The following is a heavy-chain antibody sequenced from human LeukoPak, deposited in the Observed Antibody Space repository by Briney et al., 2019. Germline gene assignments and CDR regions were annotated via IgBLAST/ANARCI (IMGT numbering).Heavy chain of an antibody. Sequence: GSSVKVSCKASGGTFSTYAISWVRQAPGQGLEWMGRIIPIFGIANYAQKLQGRVTITADKSTSTAYMELSSLRSEDTAVYYCARDRTFGGVIAALHDYWGQGTLATVSS. D-gene: IGHD3-16*02. CDR2: IIPIFGIA. CDR3: ARDRTFGGVIAALHDY. J-gene: IGHJ4*02. V-gene: IGHV1-69*04. CDR1: GGTFSTYA.